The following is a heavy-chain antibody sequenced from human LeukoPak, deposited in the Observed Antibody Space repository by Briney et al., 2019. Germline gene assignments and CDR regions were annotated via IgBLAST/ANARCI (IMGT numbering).Heavy chain of an antibody. Sequence: GGSLRLSCAASGFTFSSYAMSWVRQAPGKGLEWVSAIGGSGGSTYYADSVKGRFTISRDNSKNTLYLQMNSLRAEDTAVYYCAKLITYYYGSGPNTDWGQGTLVTVSS. D-gene: IGHD3-10*01. CDR2: IGGSGGST. CDR3: AKLITYYYGSGPNTD. J-gene: IGHJ4*02. V-gene: IGHV3-23*01. CDR1: GFTFSSYA.